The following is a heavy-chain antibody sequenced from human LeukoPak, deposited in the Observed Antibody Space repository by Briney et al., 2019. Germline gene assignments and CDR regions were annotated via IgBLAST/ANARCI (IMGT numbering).Heavy chain of an antibody. V-gene: IGHV3-48*01. Sequence: AGGSLRLSCAASGFSFSDYSMNWVRQAPGKGLEWVSYIGVRSTNIYYADSVKGRFTISRDDAENSLYLQMSGLRAEDTALYYCVRDHNWNYDYWGQGALVTVSS. CDR1: GFSFSDYS. CDR2: IGVRSTNI. CDR3: VRDHNWNYDY. J-gene: IGHJ4*02. D-gene: IGHD1-7*01.